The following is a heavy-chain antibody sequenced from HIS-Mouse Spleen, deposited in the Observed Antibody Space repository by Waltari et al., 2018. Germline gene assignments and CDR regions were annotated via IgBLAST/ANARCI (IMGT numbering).Heavy chain of an antibody. Sequence: QVQLVESGGGVVQPGRSLSVACAASGFPFSRYGMHWVRQAPGKGLEWVAVISYDGSNKYYADSVKGRFTISRDNSKNTLYLQMNSLRAEDTAVYYCAKDKHHAFDYWGQGTLVTVSS. CDR3: AKDKHHAFDY. J-gene: IGHJ4*02. V-gene: IGHV3-30*18. CDR1: GFPFSRYG. CDR2: ISYDGSNK.